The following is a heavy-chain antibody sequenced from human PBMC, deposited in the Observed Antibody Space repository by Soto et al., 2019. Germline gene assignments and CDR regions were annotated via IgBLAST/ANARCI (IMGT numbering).Heavy chain of an antibody. D-gene: IGHD3-22*01. J-gene: IGHJ1*01. Sequence: EVQLVESGGGLVKPGGSLRLSCAASGFTFKNFWMTWVRQAPGKGLEWVGLIRSKIDGEKTDYISPVKGRFTISRDDSTNTLYLQMDSLKIEDTAVYYCASLRSYYDSSGSSDWGQGTLVTVST. V-gene: IGHV3-15*01. CDR2: IRSKIDGEKT. CDR1: GFTFKNFW. CDR3: ASLRSYYDSSGSSD.